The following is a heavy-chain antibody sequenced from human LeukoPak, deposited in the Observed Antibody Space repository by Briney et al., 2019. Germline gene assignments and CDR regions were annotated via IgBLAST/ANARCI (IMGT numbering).Heavy chain of an antibody. J-gene: IGHJ6*03. V-gene: IGHV3-33*01. CDR2: IWYDGSNE. CDR1: GYTFTSHG. D-gene: IGHD3-10*01. CDR3: ARDYFYGSENYHSHYYMDV. Sequence: PGGSLRLSCTTSGYTFTSHGIHWVRQAPGRGLEWVAVIWYDGSNEYYADSVKGRFTISRDNSKYTLYLQMNSLRAEDTAVYYCARDYFYGSENYHSHYYMDVWGKGATVTVAS.